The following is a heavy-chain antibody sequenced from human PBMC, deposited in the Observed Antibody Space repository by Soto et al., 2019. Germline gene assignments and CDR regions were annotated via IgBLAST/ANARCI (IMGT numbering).Heavy chain of an antibody. CDR3: ARKPIIVVVTPKGNYFDY. CDR1: GGSISSSSYY. D-gene: IGHD2-21*02. J-gene: IGHJ4*02. CDR2: MFYSGST. V-gene: IGHV4-39*01. Sequence: SETLSLTCTVSGGSISSSSYYWGWIRQPPGKGLEWIGNMFYSGSTYYNPSLKSRVTISVDTSKNQFSLKVSSMTAADTAVYYCARKPIIVVVTPKGNYFDYWGQGTLVTVSS.